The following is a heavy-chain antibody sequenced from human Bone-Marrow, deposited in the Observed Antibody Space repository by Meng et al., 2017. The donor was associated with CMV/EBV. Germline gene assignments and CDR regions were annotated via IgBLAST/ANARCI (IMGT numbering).Heavy chain of an antibody. CDR3: ARPMTTLYYVDFFDS. CDR1: GFTFSSYA. V-gene: IGHV3-30*04. D-gene: IGHD3-16*01. J-gene: IGHJ4*02. CDR2: ISYDGSNK. Sequence: GESLKISCAASGFTFSSYAMHWVRQAPGKGLEWVAVISYDGSNKYYADSVKGRFTISRDNAKKSLYLQMNSLTAEDTAFYYCARPMTTLYYVDFFDSWGQGTLVTVSS.